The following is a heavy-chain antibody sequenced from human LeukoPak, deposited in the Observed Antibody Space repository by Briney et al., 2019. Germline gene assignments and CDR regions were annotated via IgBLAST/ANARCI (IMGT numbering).Heavy chain of an antibody. J-gene: IGHJ6*02. Sequence: QTGGSLRLSCVASGFALSSHWMTWVRQVPGRGPEWVANVNRDGSETYYLDSVKGRFTISKDNAKNSLYLQMNSLRAEDTALYHCARNNGMDVWGQGTTVIVSS. CDR2: VNRDGSET. V-gene: IGHV3-7*03. CDR1: GFALSSHW. CDR3: ARNNGMDV.